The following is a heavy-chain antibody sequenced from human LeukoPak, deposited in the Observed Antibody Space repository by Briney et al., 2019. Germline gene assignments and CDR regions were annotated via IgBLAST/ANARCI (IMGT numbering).Heavy chain of an antibody. D-gene: IGHD3-10*01. Sequence: GGSLRLSCTASGFTLRRYAMNGVRQAPGKGLEWVSVISLNDGSTYYADSVRGRFTISRDNSKNTLFLPINSPRADDTAVYFCARDAVWSGEFFDSWGQGTLVTVSS. J-gene: IGHJ4*02. CDR1: GFTLRRYA. CDR2: ISLNDGST. CDR3: ARDAVWSGEFFDS. V-gene: IGHV3-23*01.